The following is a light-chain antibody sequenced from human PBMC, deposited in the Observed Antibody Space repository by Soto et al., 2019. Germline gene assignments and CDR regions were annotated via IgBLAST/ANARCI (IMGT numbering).Light chain of an antibody. CDR1: ESLSTY. Sequence: DIVMTQSPATLSVSPGERVTLSCRASESLSTYLAWYQQKPGQAPSLLIYGASTKATSIPVRFSGSESATDFTSHVSSLQSDDLAVYYSQSYNDWAFTFGHGTKLEI. CDR2: GAS. CDR3: QSYNDWAFT. J-gene: IGKJ2*01. V-gene: IGKV3-15*01.